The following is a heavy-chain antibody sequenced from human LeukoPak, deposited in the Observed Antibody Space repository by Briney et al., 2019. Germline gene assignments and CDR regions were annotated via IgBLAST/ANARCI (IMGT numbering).Heavy chain of an antibody. V-gene: IGHV3-48*03. CDR3: VVHSTTSCY. CDR2: ITLSGTTM. J-gene: IGHJ4*02. Sequence: PGGSLRLSCAASGFTFSSYELNWVRQAPGEGLEWISYITLSGTTMYYADSVKGRFTISRDNAKTSLHLQMNSLRVEDTAVYYCVVHSTTSCYWGQGTLVTVSS. CDR1: GFTFSSYE. D-gene: IGHD2/OR15-2a*01.